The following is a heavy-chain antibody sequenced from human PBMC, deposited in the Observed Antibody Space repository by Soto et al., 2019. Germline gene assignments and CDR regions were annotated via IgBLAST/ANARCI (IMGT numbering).Heavy chain of an antibody. CDR2: LYDVDGS. Sequence: DVQLVESGGGLMQPGESLRLSCAASGLTVSGKKYVAWVRQAPGKGLEWVSALYDVDGSFYADSVKARFTTSSDSSRTTVYLQMNGLRPDDTAVYYCATWHEREHAYDVWGQGTTVTVSS. CDR1: GLTVSGKKY. D-gene: IGHD1-1*01. V-gene: IGHV3-53*01. CDR3: ATWHEREHAYDV. J-gene: IGHJ3*01.